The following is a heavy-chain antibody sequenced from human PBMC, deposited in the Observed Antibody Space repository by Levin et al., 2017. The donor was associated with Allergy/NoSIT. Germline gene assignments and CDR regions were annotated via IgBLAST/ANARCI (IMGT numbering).Heavy chain of an antibody. Sequence: GGSLRLSCAASGFTFSSYAMSWVRQAPGKGLEWVSGISGSGSSAHYADSVKGRFTISRDNSKNTLFLQMNRLRAGDTAVYYCAKDTWKQLAEYFDYWGQGSLVTVSS. D-gene: IGHD6-13*01. CDR1: GFTFSSYA. V-gene: IGHV3-23*01. CDR3: AKDTWKQLAEYFDY. CDR2: ISGSGSSA. J-gene: IGHJ4*02.